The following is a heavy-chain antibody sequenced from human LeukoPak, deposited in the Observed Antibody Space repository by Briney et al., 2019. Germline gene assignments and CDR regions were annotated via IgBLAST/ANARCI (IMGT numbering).Heavy chain of an antibody. Sequence: ASVKVSCKASGYTFTSYGISWVRQAPGQGLEWMGWISAYNGNTNYAQKLQGRVTMTTDTSTSTAYMELRSLRSDDTAVYYCARVTGYMIEDYFDYWGQGILVTVSS. V-gene: IGHV1-18*01. CDR1: GYTFTSYG. D-gene: IGHD3-9*01. J-gene: IGHJ4*02. CDR3: ARVTGYMIEDYFDY. CDR2: ISAYNGNT.